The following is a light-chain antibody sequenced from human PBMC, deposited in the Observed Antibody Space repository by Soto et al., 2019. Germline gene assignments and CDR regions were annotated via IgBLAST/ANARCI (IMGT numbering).Light chain of an antibody. CDR2: SNN. Sequence: QSVLTQPPSASGTPGQRVTISCSGSSSNIGSNTVNWYQQLPGTAPKLLIYSNNQRPSGVPDRFSGSKSGTSASLAISGLQCEDEADYYCASWDDSRKGVFGTGTKVTVL. J-gene: IGLJ1*01. CDR3: ASWDDSRKGV. CDR1: SSNIGSNT. V-gene: IGLV1-44*01.